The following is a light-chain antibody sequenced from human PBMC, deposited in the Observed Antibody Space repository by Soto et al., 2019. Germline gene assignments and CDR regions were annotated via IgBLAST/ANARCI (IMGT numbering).Light chain of an antibody. Sequence: AIQMTQSPSSLSASVGDRVTITCRASQDIKNELGWYQQEPGKAPKLLIYAASSLQSGVPSRFSGSGSGTDFTLTISRLQPEDFATYYCLQDSNYPRTFGQGTKLEIK. V-gene: IGKV1-6*01. J-gene: IGKJ2*01. CDR2: AAS. CDR1: QDIKNE. CDR3: LQDSNYPRT.